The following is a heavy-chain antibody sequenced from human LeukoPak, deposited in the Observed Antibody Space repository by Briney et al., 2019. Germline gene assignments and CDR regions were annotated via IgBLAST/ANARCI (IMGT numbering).Heavy chain of an antibody. D-gene: IGHD6-13*01. CDR3: AKDLIYSSSWSDN. Sequence: GGSLRLPCAASGFTFSSYAMSWVRQGQGKGPEWVSSISDHGNSTYTAASVKGRFTISRDNSKNTLYLQMNSLRAEDTAVYYCAKDLIYSSSWSDNWGQGTLVTVSS. V-gene: IGHV3-23*01. CDR2: ISDHGNST. J-gene: IGHJ1*01. CDR1: GFTFSSYA.